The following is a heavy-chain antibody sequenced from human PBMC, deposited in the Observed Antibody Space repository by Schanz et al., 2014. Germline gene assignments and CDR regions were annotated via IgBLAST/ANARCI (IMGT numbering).Heavy chain of an antibody. CDR3: VRVSFADPRLYRGMHRDIDY. CDR2: ISTSGTYM. Sequence: EVQLMESGGGLVKPGGSLRLSCVASGFAFSSFAMTWVRQAPGRGLEWVSSISTSGTYMYIADSLKGRLTISRDDAKKSMYLQMNNLRAEDTAVYYCVRVSFADPRLYRGMHRDIDYWGQGTLVTVSS. CDR1: GFAFSSFA. D-gene: IGHD3-16*01. V-gene: IGHV3-21*01. J-gene: IGHJ4*02.